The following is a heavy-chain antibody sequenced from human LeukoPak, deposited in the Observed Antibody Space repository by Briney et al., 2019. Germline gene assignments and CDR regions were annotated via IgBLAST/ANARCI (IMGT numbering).Heavy chain of an antibody. CDR2: IESDGSTK. CDR3: AREHRGAGATVDY. V-gene: IGHV3-74*03. J-gene: IGHJ4*02. D-gene: IGHD1-26*01. Sequence: PGGSLRLSCAASGFTFSSHWMHWVRQAPGKGLVWVSRIESDGSTKMYADSVRGRFTISRDNAKNTLYLQMNSLRAEDTAVYYCAREHRGAGATVDYWGQGILVTVFS. CDR1: GFTFSSHW.